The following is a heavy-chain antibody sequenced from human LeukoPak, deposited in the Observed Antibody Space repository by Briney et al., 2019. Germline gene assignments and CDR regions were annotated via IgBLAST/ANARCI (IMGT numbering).Heavy chain of an antibody. CDR3: ARDILDPGIAAGAGNWFDP. J-gene: IGHJ5*02. Sequence: SETLSLTCTVSGGSISSSSYYWGWIRPPPGKGLEWIGSIYYSGSTYYNPSLKSRVTISVDTSKNQFSLKLSSVTAADTAVYYCARDILDPGIAAGAGNWFDPWGQGTLVTVSS. CDR2: IYYSGST. V-gene: IGHV4-39*07. D-gene: IGHD6-13*01. CDR1: GGSISSSSYY.